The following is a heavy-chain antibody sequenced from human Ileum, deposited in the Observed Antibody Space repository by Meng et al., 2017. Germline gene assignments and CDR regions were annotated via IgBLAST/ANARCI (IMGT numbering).Heavy chain of an antibody. CDR2: SSDSLDYT. CDR3: VKWASSGWYEFRYFDS. J-gene: IGHJ4*02. CDR1: GFSFSNYA. Sequence: GESLKISCAASGFSFSNYAMAWVRQAPGKGLEWVSSSDSLDYTYYADSVKGRFTISRDHSKNTLHLEMNNLGAEDTAVYYCVKWASSGWYEFRYFDSWGPGTLVTVSS. D-gene: IGHD6-19*01. V-gene: IGHV3-23*01.